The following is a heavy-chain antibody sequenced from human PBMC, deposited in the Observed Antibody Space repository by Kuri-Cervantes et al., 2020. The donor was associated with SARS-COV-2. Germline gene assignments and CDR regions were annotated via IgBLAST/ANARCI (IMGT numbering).Heavy chain of an antibody. CDR2: TNHSGST. V-gene: IGHV4-34*01. CDR3: ARLFGALTTATTDWFDP. D-gene: IGHD4-11*01. J-gene: IGHJ5*02. Sequence: SETLSLTCTVYGGSFSGYYWSWIRQPPGKGLEWIGETNHSGSTNYNPSLKSRVTISVDTSKNQFSLKLSSVTAADTAVYYCARLFGALTTATTDWFDPWGQGTLVTVSS. CDR1: GGSFSGYY.